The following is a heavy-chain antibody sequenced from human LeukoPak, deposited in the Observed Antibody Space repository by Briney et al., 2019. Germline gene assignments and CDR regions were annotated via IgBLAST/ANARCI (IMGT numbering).Heavy chain of an antibody. CDR2: IYTSGST. Sequence: TLSLTCTVSGGSISSGSYYWSWIRQPAGKGLEWIGRIYTSGSTNYNPSLKSRVTISVDTSKNQFSLKLSSVTAADTAVYYCARLQRITIFGVVMRAFDYWGQGTLVTVSS. CDR1: GGSISSGSYY. CDR3: ARLQRITIFGVVMRAFDY. D-gene: IGHD3-3*01. J-gene: IGHJ4*02. V-gene: IGHV4-61*02.